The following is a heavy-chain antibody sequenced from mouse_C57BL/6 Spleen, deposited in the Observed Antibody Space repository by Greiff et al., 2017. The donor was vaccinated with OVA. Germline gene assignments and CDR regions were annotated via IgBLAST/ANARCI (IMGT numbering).Heavy chain of an antibody. Sequence: EVQLQQSGPELVKPGASVKISCKASGYTFTDYYMNWVKQSHGKSLEWIGDINPNNGGTSYNQKFKGKATWTVDKSSSTAYMELRSLTSEDSAVYYCARDYYGNYDYWGQGTTLTVSS. CDR3: ARDYYGNYDY. CDR1: GYTFTDYY. V-gene: IGHV1-26*01. J-gene: IGHJ2*01. D-gene: IGHD2-1*01. CDR2: INPNNGGT.